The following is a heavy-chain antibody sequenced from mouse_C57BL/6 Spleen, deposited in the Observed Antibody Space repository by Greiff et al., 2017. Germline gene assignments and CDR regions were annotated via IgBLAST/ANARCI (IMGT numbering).Heavy chain of an antibody. Sequence: VQLQQPGAELVKPGASVKISCKASVYAFSSYWMNWVKQRPGKGLEWIGQIYPGDGDTNYNGKFKGKATLTADKSSSTAYMQLSSLTSEDSAVYFCARYYSNYDYAMDYWGQGTSVTVAS. J-gene: IGHJ4*01. D-gene: IGHD2-5*01. CDR1: VYAFSSYW. CDR2: IYPGDGDT. CDR3: ARYYSNYDYAMDY. V-gene: IGHV1-80*01.